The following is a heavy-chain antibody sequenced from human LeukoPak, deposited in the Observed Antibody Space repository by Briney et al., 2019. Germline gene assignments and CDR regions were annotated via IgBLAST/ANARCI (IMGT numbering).Heavy chain of an antibody. CDR1: GFTFSNSA. D-gene: IGHD4-17*01. Sequence: GGSLRLSCAASGFTFSNSAMSWVRQAPGKGLEWVSTLSGSGITTYYADSVKGRFTISRDNSKNTLYLQMNSLRAEDTAVYYCARDDYASQGMDVWGQGTTVTVSS. CDR3: ARDDYASQGMDV. J-gene: IGHJ6*02. V-gene: IGHV3-23*01. CDR2: LSGSGITT.